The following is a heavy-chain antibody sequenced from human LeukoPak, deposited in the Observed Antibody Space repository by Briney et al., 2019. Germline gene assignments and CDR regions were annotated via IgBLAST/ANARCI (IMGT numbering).Heavy chain of an antibody. CDR1: GGSISSGDYY. Sequence: PSQTLSLTCTVSGGSISSGDYYWSWIRQPPGKGLEWIGYIYYSGSTYYNPSLESRVTISVDTSKNQFSLKLSSVTAADTAVYYCARVKTGSSSKVGYYYMDVWGKGTTVTVSS. CDR3: ARVKTGSSSKVGYYYMDV. J-gene: IGHJ6*03. D-gene: IGHD6-6*01. V-gene: IGHV4-30-4*01. CDR2: IYYSGST.